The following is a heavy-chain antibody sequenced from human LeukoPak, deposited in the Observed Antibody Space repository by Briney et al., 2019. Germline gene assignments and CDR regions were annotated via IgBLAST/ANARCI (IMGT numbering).Heavy chain of an antibody. Sequence: GGSLRLSCAASGFTFSSYWMHWVRQAPGKGLEWVAVISYDGSNKYYADSVKGRFTISRDNSKNTLYLQMNSLRAEDTAVYYCAKHGGSGSSSLLFDYWGQGTLVTVSS. CDR3: AKHGGSGSSSLLFDY. D-gene: IGHD3-10*01. CDR1: GFTFSSYW. J-gene: IGHJ4*02. CDR2: ISYDGSNK. V-gene: IGHV3-30*18.